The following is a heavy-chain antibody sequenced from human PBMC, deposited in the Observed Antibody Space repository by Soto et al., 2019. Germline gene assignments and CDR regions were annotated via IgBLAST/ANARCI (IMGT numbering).Heavy chain of an antibody. V-gene: IGHV3-33*01. D-gene: IGHD3-16*01. J-gene: IGHJ6*02. CDR2: IWYDGSNK. CDR3: ARDRTSRYYYGMDV. Sequence: PGGSLRLSCAASGFTFSSYGMHWVRQAPGKGLEWVAVIWYDGSNKYYADSVKGRFTISRDNSKNTLYLQMNSLRAEDTAVYYCARDRTSRYYYGMDVWGQGTTVTSP. CDR1: GFTFSSYG.